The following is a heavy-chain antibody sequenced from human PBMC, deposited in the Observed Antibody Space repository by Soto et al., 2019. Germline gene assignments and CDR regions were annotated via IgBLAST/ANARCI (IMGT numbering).Heavy chain of an antibody. D-gene: IGHD3-22*01. CDR1: GGTFSSYA. J-gene: IGHJ1*01. CDR2: IIPIFGTA. V-gene: IGHV1-69*06. Sequence: RASVTVSSTASGGTFSSYAISWVRQAPGQGLEWMGGIIPIFGTANYAQTVQGRVTITADKSTSTAYMELSSLRSEDTAVYYCARILHYDSGGYEGVPPFRNWGKGTLVTVSS. CDR3: ARILHYDSGGYEGVPPFRN.